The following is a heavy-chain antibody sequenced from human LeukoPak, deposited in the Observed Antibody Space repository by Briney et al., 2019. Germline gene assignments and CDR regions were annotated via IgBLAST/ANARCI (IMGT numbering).Heavy chain of an antibody. D-gene: IGHD3-22*01. J-gene: IGHJ3*02. Sequence: GASVKVSCKASGYPFTTYDFNWVRQAPGQGLEWMGWINPNSGGTNYAQKFQGRVTMTRDTSISTAYMELSRLRSDDTAVYYCARELLGDSSGYSDAFDIWGQGTMVTVSS. CDR3: ARELLGDSSGYSDAFDI. CDR1: GYPFTTYD. CDR2: INPNSGGT. V-gene: IGHV1-2*02.